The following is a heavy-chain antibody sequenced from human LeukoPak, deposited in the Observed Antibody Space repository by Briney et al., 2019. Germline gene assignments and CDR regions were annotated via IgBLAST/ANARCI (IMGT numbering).Heavy chain of an antibody. D-gene: IGHD4-17*01. Sequence: ASVKVSCKASGYTFTSYGISWVRQAPGQGLEWMGRIIPILGIANYAQKFQGRVTITADKSTSTAYMELSSLRSEDTAVYYCARDLDYGDYYYGMDVWGQGTTVTVSS. V-gene: IGHV1-69*04. CDR3: ARDLDYGDYYYGMDV. CDR1: GYTFTSYG. J-gene: IGHJ6*02. CDR2: IIPILGIA.